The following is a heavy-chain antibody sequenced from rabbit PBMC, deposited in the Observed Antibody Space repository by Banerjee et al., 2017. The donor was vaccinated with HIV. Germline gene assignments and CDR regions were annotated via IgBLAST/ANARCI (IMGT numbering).Heavy chain of an antibody. CDR3: ARDTSSSFSSYGMDL. V-gene: IGHV1S45*01. CDR1: GVSFSFSSY. CDR2: IDAGSSGGT. Sequence: QEQLVESGGDLVKPGACLTLTCTASGVSFSFSSYMCWVRQAPGKGLEWIACIDAGSSGGTYFATWAKGRFTISKTSSTTVTLQMTRLTAADTATYFCARDTSSSFSSYGMDLRGQGTLVTVS. D-gene: IGHD1-1*01. J-gene: IGHJ6*01.